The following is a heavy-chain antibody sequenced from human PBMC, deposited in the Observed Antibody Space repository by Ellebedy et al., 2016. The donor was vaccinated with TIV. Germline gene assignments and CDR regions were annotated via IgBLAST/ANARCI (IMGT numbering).Heavy chain of an antibody. D-gene: IGHD1-1*01. Sequence: MPSETLSLTCSVSGGSISSYYWTWIRQPPGKGLEWIAYFYHSGNTNYSPSLKSRVTISVYTTKNQFSLKLSSVTAADTAVYYCATYTMGRLDYWGQGTLVTVSS. J-gene: IGHJ4*02. CDR1: GGSISSYY. CDR2: FYHSGNT. CDR3: ATYTMGRLDY. V-gene: IGHV4-59*08.